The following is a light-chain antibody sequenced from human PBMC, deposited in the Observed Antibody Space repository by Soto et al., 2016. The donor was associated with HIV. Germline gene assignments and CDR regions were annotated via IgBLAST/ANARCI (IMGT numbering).Light chain of an antibody. J-gene: IGKJ1*01. V-gene: IGKV1-5*03. CDR2: KAS. Sequence: DIQMTQSPSTLSASVGDRVTITCRASQSISSWLAWYQQKPGKPPKLLISKASRLEGGVPSYFTGSGYGTEFTLTITSLQPDDSATYYCQHYNSHPWTFGQGTKVE. CDR1: QSISSW. CDR3: QHYNSHPWT.